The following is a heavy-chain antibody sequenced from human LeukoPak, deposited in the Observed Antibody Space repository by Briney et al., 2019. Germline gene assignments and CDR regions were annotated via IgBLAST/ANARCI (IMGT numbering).Heavy chain of an antibody. CDR3: ARASGYSSGWTGGY. V-gene: IGHV4-61*01. CDR1: RGSVSSGSYY. J-gene: IGHJ4*02. Sequence: SETLSLTCTVSRGSVSSGSYYWSWIRQPPGKGLEWIGYIHYSGSTNYNPSLKSRVTISVDTSKNQFSLKLSSVTAADTAVYYCARASGYSSGWTGGYWGQGTLVTVSS. D-gene: IGHD6-19*01. CDR2: IHYSGST.